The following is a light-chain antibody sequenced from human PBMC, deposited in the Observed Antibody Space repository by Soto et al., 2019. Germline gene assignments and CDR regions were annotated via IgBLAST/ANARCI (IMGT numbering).Light chain of an antibody. J-gene: IGKJ5*01. Sequence: EIVLTQSPATLSLSPGERATLSCRASQSVSSSYLAWYQQKPGQAPRLLIYGASSRATGIPDRFSGSGSGTDFTLTISNLEPEDFAMYYCQQYGSSPITFGQGTRLEIK. V-gene: IGKV3-20*01. CDR2: GAS. CDR3: QQYGSSPIT. CDR1: QSVSSSY.